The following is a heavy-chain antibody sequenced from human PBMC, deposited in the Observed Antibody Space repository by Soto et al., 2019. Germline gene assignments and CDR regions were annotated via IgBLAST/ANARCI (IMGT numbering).Heavy chain of an antibody. V-gene: IGHV3-33*01. J-gene: IGHJ3*02. D-gene: IGHD6-13*01. CDR1: GFTFSSYG. Sequence: QVQLVESGGGVVQPGRSLRLSCAASGFTFSSYGMHWVRQAPGKGLEWVAVIWYDGSNKYYADSVKGRFTISRDNSKNPLYLQMNSLRAEDTAVYYCARHKQQLNAFDIWGQGTMVTVSS. CDR2: IWYDGSNK. CDR3: ARHKQQLNAFDI.